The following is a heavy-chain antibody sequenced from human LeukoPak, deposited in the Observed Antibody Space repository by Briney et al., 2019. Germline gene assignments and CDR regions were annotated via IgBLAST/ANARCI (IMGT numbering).Heavy chain of an antibody. CDR2: IRNDGSNK. D-gene: IGHD2-2*01. V-gene: IGHV3-30*02. J-gene: IGHJ4*02. Sequence: GGSLRLSCAASEFTFSTYGMHWVRQAPGKGLEWVAFIRNDGSNKYHGDSVKGRFTISRDNSKNTLYLQMNSLRVGDTAVYYCAKAALGRGFCSTTSCFLDSWGQGTLVTVSS. CDR3: AKAALGRGFCSTTSCFLDS. CDR1: EFTFSTYG.